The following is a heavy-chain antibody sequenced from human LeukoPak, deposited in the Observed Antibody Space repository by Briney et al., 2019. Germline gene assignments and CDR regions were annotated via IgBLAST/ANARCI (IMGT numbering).Heavy chain of an antibody. CDR1: GGSISSYY. CDR3: ARASNWFDP. CDR2: IYYSGST. Sequence: PSETLSLTCTVSGGSISSYYWRWIRQPPGKGLEWIGSIYYSGSTYYNPSLKSRVTISVDTSKNQSSLKLSSVTAADTAVYYCARASNWFDPWGQGTLVTVSS. V-gene: IGHV4-59*05. J-gene: IGHJ5*02.